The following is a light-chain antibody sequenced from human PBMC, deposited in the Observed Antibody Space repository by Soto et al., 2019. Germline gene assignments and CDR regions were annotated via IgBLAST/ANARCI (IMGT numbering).Light chain of an antibody. J-gene: IGLJ1*01. CDR2: EVS. Sequence: QSALTQPASVSGSPGQSITFSCTGTSSDIGGYNYVSWYQQHPGKAPKLMIYEVSNRPSGVSDRFSGSKSGNTASLTISGLQAEDEADYYCTSYTSSTTIYVFGTGTKVTVL. V-gene: IGLV2-14*01. CDR1: SSDIGGYNY. CDR3: TSYTSSTTIYV.